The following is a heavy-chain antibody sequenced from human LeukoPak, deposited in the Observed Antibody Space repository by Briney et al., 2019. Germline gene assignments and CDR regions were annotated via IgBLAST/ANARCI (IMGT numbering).Heavy chain of an antibody. D-gene: IGHD1-26*01. V-gene: IGHV3-7*01. J-gene: IGHJ4*01. Sequence: GGSLRLSCAASGFTFSSSWMSWVRQAPGKGLEFVANINQDGSVKNYVDSVKGRFTISRDNAQKSLYLQMNSLRAEDTAVYYCARDPGWSSFDYWGLGTLVTVSS. CDR2: INQDGSVK. CDR1: GFTFSSSW. CDR3: ARDPGWSSFDY.